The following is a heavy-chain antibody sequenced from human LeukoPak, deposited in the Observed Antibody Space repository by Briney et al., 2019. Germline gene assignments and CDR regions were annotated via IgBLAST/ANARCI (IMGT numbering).Heavy chain of an antibody. D-gene: IGHD3-9*01. J-gene: IGHJ5*02. V-gene: IGHV4-59*01. Sequence: SETLSLTCTVSGGPISSYYWSWIRQPPEKGLEWIGYIYYSGSTNYNPSLKSRVTISVDTSKNQFSLKLSSVTAADTAVYYCARAPSDYDILTGYYASWFDPWGQGTLVTVSS. CDR1: GGPISSYY. CDR2: IYYSGST. CDR3: ARAPSDYDILTGYYASWFDP.